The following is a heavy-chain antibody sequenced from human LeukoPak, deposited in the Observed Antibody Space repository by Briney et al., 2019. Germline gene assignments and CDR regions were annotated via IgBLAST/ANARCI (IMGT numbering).Heavy chain of an antibody. CDR2: INSNSGGT. J-gene: IGHJ4*02. CDR1: GYTFTGYY. CDR3: ARARQYSSSSLDY. D-gene: IGHD6-6*01. V-gene: IGHV1-2*06. Sequence: ASVKVPCKASGYTFTGYYMHWVRQAPGQGLEWMGRINSNSGGTNYAQKFQGRVTMTRDTSISTAYMEMTSLRFDDTAVYYCARARQYSSSSLDYWGQGTQVTVSS.